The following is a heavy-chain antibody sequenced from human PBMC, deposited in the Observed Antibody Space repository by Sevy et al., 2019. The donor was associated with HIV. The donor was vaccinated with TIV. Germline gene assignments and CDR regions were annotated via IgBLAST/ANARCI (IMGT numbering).Heavy chain of an antibody. CDR1: GYTFTNNG. D-gene: IGHD6-19*01. Sequence: ASVKVSCKTSGYTFTNNGISWLRQAPGQGLEWMGWISTYNGITNYEQKFQDRVTMTTDTSTTTVYLELRSLTFDDTAVYYCARDRGPVAAEGDFDFWGQGTLVTVSS. V-gene: IGHV1-18*01. J-gene: IGHJ4*02. CDR2: ISTYNGIT. CDR3: ARDRGPVAAEGDFDF.